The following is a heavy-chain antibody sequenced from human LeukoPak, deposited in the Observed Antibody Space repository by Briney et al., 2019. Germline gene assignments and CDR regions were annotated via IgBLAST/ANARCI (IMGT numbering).Heavy chain of an antibody. CDR3: ARGRDGYGVFIDY. Sequence: GGSLRLSCAASGFTFSSYSMNWVRQAPGKGLEWVSSISSSSSYIYYADSVKGRFTISRDNAKNSLYLQMNSLRSEDTAVYYCARGRDGYGVFIDYWGQGTLVTVSS. CDR1: GFTFSSYS. V-gene: IGHV3-21*04. CDR2: ISSSSSYI. D-gene: IGHD5-12*01. J-gene: IGHJ4*02.